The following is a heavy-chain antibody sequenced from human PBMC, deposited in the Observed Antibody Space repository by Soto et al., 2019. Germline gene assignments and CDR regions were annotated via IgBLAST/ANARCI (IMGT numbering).Heavy chain of an antibody. Sequence: EVQLVESGGGLVQPGRSLRLSCAASGFTFADYAMHWVRQAPGKGLEWVSGITWNSGSIGYADSVKGRFTISRDNAKNSLYLQMNSLTSEYTAFYYCSKFRTCGPEEYYFDYLGQGTLVTVSS. CDR2: ITWNSGSI. V-gene: IGHV3-9*01. CDR3: SKFRTCGPEEYYFDY. D-gene: IGHD6-25*01. CDR1: GFTFADYA. J-gene: IGHJ4*02.